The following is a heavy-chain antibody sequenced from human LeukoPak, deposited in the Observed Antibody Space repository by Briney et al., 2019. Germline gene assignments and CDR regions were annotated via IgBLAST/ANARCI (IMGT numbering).Heavy chain of an antibody. J-gene: IGHJ4*02. CDR3: ARERLRQQLGQYYFDY. CDR1: GGSISSGGYY. CDR2: IYYSGST. V-gene: IGHV4-61*08. D-gene: IGHD6-13*01. Sequence: PSETLSLTCTVSGGSISSGGYYWSWIRQHPGKGLEWIGYIYYSGSTNYNPSLKSRVTISVDTSKNQFSLKLSSVTAADTAVYYCARERLRQQLGQYYFDYWGQGTLVTVSS.